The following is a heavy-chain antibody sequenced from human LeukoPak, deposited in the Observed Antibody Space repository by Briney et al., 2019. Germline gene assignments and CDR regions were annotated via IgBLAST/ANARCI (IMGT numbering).Heavy chain of an antibody. D-gene: IGHD1-14*01. V-gene: IGHV3-21*01. CDR3: ARENRGVPDY. Sequence: PGGSPRLSCAASGFTFSSYSMHWVRQAPGRGLERVSSISSSSSYIYYADSVKGRFTISRDNAKNSLYLQMNSLRAEDTAVYYCARENRGVPDYWGQGTLVTVSS. CDR1: GFTFSSYS. CDR2: ISSSSSYI. J-gene: IGHJ4*02.